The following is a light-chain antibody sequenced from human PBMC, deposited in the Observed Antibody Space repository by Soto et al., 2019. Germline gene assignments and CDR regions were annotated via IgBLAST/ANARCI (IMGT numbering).Light chain of an antibody. CDR2: GAS. CDR3: RQYGCSGT. V-gene: IGKV3-20*01. Sequence: EIVFTQSPGTLSLSPGERATLACRASQSVSNNYLAWYQQKPGQAPRLLIYGASNRAPGIPDRFSGSGSGTDFTLTISRLEPEDFAVYYCRQYGCSGTFGQGTKVEIK. CDR1: QSVSNNY. J-gene: IGKJ1*01.